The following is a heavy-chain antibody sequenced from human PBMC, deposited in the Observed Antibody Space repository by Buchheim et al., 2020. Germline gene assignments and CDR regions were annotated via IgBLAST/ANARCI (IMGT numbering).Heavy chain of an antibody. D-gene: IGHD3-10*01. CDR1: GFTFSSYG. V-gene: IGHV3-30*18. Sequence: QVQLVESGGGVVQPGRSLRLSCAASGFTFSSYGMHWVRQAPGKGLEWVAVISYDESNKYYADSVKGRFTISRDNSTNTLYLQMNSLRAEDTAVYYCAKDPTYYYGSGSYFDYWGQGTL. CDR2: ISYDESNK. J-gene: IGHJ4*02. CDR3: AKDPTYYYGSGSYFDY.